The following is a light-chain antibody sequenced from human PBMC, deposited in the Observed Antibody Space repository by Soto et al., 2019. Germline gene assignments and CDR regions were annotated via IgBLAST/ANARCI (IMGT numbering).Light chain of an antibody. Sequence: EIVMTQSPATLSVSPGERDTLSCRASQSVSSNLAWYQQKPGQAPRLLIYGASTRATGIPARFSGSGSGTEFTLTISSLQSEDLAFYYCQQYNNWPPWTVGQGTKVEIK. CDR3: QQYNNWPPWT. CDR2: GAS. V-gene: IGKV3-15*01. CDR1: QSVSSN. J-gene: IGKJ1*01.